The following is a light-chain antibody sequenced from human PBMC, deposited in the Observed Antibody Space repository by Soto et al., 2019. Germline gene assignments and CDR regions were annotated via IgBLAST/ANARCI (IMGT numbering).Light chain of an antibody. V-gene: IGLV2-14*01. Sequence: QSVLTQPASVSGSPGQSITISCTGTSSDVGGYNYVSWYQQHPGKAPKLMIYEVSNRPSGVSNRFSGSKPGNTASLTISGLKAEDEADYYCSSYTSSSTLVFGTGTKVTVL. CDR2: EVS. J-gene: IGLJ1*01. CDR3: SSYTSSSTLV. CDR1: SSDVGGYNY.